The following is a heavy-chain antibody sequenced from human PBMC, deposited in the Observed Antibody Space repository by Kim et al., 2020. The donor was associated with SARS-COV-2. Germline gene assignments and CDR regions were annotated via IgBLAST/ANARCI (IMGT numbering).Heavy chain of an antibody. J-gene: IGHJ4*01. Sequence: SETLSLTCTVSGASIGSHGYFWAWIRQPPGRGLEWIGSLSYSGRRYYNPSLERRITTSLDTSKTQFSLRLTSVTAADTAVYHCARLWAFTGSCTAYYFD. CDR1: GASIGSHGYF. CDR3: ARLWAFTGSCTAYYFD. CDR2: LSYSGRR. D-gene: IGHD3-10*01. V-gene: IGHV4-39*01.